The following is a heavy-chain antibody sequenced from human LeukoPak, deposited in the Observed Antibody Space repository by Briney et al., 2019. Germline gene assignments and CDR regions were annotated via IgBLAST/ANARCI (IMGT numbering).Heavy chain of an antibody. V-gene: IGHV3-30-3*01. J-gene: IGHJ4*02. D-gene: IGHD1-26*01. CDR3: ARPTHSGSYLKLFDY. Sequence: GRSLRLSCAASGFTFSSYAMHWVRQAPGKGLGWVAVISYDGSNKYYADSVKGRFTISRDNSKNTLYLQMNSLRAEDTAVYYCARPTHSGSYLKLFDYWGQGTLVTVSS. CDR2: ISYDGSNK. CDR1: GFTFSSYA.